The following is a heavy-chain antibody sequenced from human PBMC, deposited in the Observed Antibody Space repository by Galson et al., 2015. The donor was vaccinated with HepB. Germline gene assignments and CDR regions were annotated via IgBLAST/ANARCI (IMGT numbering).Heavy chain of an antibody. Sequence: SLRLSCAASGFTFSSYWMHWVRQAPGKGLVWVSRINSDGSSTSYADSVKGRFTISRGNAKNTLYLQMNSLRAEDTAVYYCARPYGTDWFDPWGQGTLVTVSS. J-gene: IGHJ5*02. CDR1: GFTFSSYW. D-gene: IGHD3-16*01. CDR3: ARPYGTDWFDP. CDR2: INSDGSST. V-gene: IGHV3-74*01.